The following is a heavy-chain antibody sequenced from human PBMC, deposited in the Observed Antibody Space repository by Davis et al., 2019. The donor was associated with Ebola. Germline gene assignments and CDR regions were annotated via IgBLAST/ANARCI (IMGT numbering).Heavy chain of an antibody. Sequence: GSLTLSCAASGVSFSIYGMIWVRQSPGKGLPWVPSISGSGDSAYYADSVKSRFTISRDNVQNTLYFQMNSLRADDTAVYYCAKVSFRFWNIWGQGVLVTVSS. V-gene: IGHV3-23*01. CDR3: AKVSFRFWNI. CDR2: ISGSGDSA. J-gene: IGHJ4*02. D-gene: IGHD1/OR15-1a*01. CDR1: GVSFSIYG.